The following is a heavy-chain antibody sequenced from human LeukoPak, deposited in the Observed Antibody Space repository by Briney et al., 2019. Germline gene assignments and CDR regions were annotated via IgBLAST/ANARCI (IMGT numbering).Heavy chain of an antibody. CDR1: GFTFSKYA. CDR3: AKYISDSGAYYAFDY. D-gene: IGHD3-10*01. CDR2: ITASGTTT. Sequence: GGSLRLSCAASGFTFSKYAMTWVLQAPGKGLEWVSAITASGTTTYYADSVKGRFTISRDDSKNTLSLQMDSLSAEDTALYYCAKYISDSGAYYAFDYWGQGTLVTVSS. V-gene: IGHV3-23*01. J-gene: IGHJ4*02.